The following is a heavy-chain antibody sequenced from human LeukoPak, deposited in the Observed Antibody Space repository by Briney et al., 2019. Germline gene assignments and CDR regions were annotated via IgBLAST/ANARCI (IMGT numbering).Heavy chain of an antibody. V-gene: IGHV3-30*03. J-gene: IGHJ4*02. Sequence: GGSLRLSCAASGFTFSSYGMHWVRQAPGKGLEWVAVISYDGSNKYYADSVKGRFTISRGNSKNTLYLQMNSLRAEDTAVYYCARPSPTARSIAARLGYFDYWGQGTLVTVSS. CDR1: GFTFSSYG. CDR3: ARPSPTARSIAARLGYFDY. D-gene: IGHD6-6*01. CDR2: ISYDGSNK.